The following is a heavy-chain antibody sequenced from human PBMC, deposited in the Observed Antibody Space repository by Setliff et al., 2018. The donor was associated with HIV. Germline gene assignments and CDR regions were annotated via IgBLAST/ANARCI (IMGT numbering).Heavy chain of an antibody. Sequence: PSETLSLTCTVSGGSISSSTYYWAWIRQPPGKGLDWIGSIYYSGSAYYNPSLKSRVTILVDTSKNQFSLRLTSVTAADTAVYYRAPEPRAQNWFDPWGQGTLVTVSS. CDR2: IYYSGSA. D-gene: IGHD3-10*01. CDR1: GGSISSSTYY. J-gene: IGHJ5*02. V-gene: IGHV4-39*07. CDR3: APEPRAQNWFDP.